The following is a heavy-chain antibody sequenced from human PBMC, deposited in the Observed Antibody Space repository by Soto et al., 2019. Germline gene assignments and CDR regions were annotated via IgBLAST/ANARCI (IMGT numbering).Heavy chain of an antibody. CDR2: ISGSGGST. Sequence: EVQLLESGGGLVQPGGSLRLSCAASGFTFSSYAMSCVRQAPGKGLEWVSAISGSGGSTYYADSVKGRFTISRDNSKKTMYLQMNSMRAGDTAVYYCAKETRLNYYDSSGYYITGDAFDIWGQGTMVTVSS. CDR3: AKETRLNYYDSSGYYITGDAFDI. V-gene: IGHV3-23*01. J-gene: IGHJ3*02. D-gene: IGHD3-22*01. CDR1: GFTFSSYA.